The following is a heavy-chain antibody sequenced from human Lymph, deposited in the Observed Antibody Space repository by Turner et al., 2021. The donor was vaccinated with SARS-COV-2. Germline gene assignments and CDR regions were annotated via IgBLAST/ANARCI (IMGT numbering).Heavy chain of an antibody. V-gene: IGHV3-23*01. CDR3: AKGVRGAMIVVVIPYFDY. CDR1: GFTFSSYA. J-gene: IGHJ4*02. D-gene: IGHD3-22*01. Sequence: EVQLLESGGGLVHPVWFLRLSCAASGFTFSSYAMSWVRQAPGKGLEWVSAISGSGGDTYYADSVKGRFTISRDNSKNTLYLQMNSLRAEDTAVYYCAKGVRGAMIVVVIPYFDYWGQGTLVTVSS. CDR2: ISGSGGDT.